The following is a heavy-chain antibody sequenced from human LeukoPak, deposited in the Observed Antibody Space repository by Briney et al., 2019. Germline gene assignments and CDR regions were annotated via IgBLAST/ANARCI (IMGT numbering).Heavy chain of an antibody. Sequence: ASVKVSFKASGYTFTGYYIHWVRQAPGQGLEWMGRINPNSGGTNYAQKFQGRVTMTRDTSISTAYMELSRLRSDDTAVYYCARGSRWLQLLWGQGTLVTVSS. CDR2: INPNSGGT. J-gene: IGHJ4*02. V-gene: IGHV1-2*06. CDR1: GYTFTGYY. D-gene: IGHD5-24*01. CDR3: ARGSRWLQLL.